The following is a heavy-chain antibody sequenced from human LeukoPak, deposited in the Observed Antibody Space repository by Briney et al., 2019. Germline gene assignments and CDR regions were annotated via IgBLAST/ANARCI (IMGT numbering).Heavy chain of an antibody. CDR3: ARGRSQENRPYCSSTSCPNWFDP. CDR2: IIPIFGTA. Sequence: ASVKVSCKASGGTFSSYAISWVRQAPGQGLEWMGGIIPIFGTANYAQKFQGRVTITADESTSTAYMELSSLRSEDTAVYYCARGRSQENRPYCSSTSCPNWFDPWGQGTLVTVSS. D-gene: IGHD2-2*01. J-gene: IGHJ5*02. CDR1: GGTFSSYA. V-gene: IGHV1-69*13.